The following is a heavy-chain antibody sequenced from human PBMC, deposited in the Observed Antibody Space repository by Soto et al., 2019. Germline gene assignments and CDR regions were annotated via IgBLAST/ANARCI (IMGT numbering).Heavy chain of an antibody. V-gene: IGHV3-11*06. D-gene: IGHD6-6*01. Sequence: QVQLVESGGGLVKPGGSLRLSCVASGFTFSKYFMGWIRQAPGKGLEWVSYISDSSSLINYADSVQGRFTISRDNGRNSLYLQMRRRKVENTCKYYSVSEGARSSSLGFWGQGTLVTV. J-gene: IGHJ4*02. CDR2: ISDSSSLI. CDR3: VSEGARSSSLGF. CDR1: GFTFSKYF.